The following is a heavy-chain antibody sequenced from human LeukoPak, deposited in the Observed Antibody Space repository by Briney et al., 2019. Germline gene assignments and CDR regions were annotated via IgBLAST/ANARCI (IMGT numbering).Heavy chain of an antibody. CDR1: GGSFSGYY. CDR2: INHSGST. V-gene: IGHV4-34*01. J-gene: IGHJ4*02. Sequence: ASETLSLTCAVYGGSFSGYYWSWIRQPPGKGLEWIGEINHSGSTNYNPSLKGRVTISVDTSKNQFSLKLSSVTAADTAVYYCARVVGYSSSAGIDYWGQGTLVTVSS. CDR3: ARVVGYSSSAGIDY. D-gene: IGHD6-6*01.